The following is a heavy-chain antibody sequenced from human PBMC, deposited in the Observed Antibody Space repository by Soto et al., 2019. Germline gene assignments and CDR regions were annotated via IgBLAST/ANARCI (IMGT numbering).Heavy chain of an antibody. D-gene: IGHD6-19*01. CDR3: GRALSSVEWLVRYDAFDI. J-gene: IGHJ3*02. Sequence: GGSLRLSCAASGFTFDDFAMHWVRRVPGKGLEWVSSITWNGKITGYAVSVKSRITIYPDTSKNQFSLQLNSVTPEDTAVYYCGRALSSVEWLVRYDAFDIWGQGTMVTV. V-gene: IGHV3-9*01. CDR1: GFTFDDFA. CDR2: ITWNGKIT.